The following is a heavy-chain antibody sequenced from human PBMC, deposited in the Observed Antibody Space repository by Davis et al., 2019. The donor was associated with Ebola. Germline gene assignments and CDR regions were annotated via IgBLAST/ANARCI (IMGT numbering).Heavy chain of an antibody. J-gene: IGHJ6*02. D-gene: IGHD2-2*01. V-gene: IGHV3-7*01. CDR1: GFTFSSYS. CDR2: IKQDGSEK. CDR3: ARDYYQLLFYGMDV. Sequence: GGSLRLSCAASGFTFSSYSMNWVRQAPGKGLEWVANIKQDGSEKYYVDSVKGRFTISRDNAKNSLYLQMNSLRAEETAVYYCARDYYQLLFYGMDVWGQGTTVTVSS.